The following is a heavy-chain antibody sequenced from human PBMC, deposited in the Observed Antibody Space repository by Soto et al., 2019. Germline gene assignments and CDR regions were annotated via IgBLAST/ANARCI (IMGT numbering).Heavy chain of an antibody. J-gene: IGHJ4*02. D-gene: IGHD6-19*01. CDR2: IYYSGST. V-gene: IGHV4-59*08. CDR3: ARSFLYSSGWYYFDY. CDR1: GGSISSYY. Sequence: SGTLSLTCTVSGGSISSYYWSWIRQPPGKGLEWIGYIYYSGSTNYNPSLKSRVTISVDTSKNQFSLKLSSVTAADTAVYYCARSFLYSSGWYYFDYWGQGTLVTVSS.